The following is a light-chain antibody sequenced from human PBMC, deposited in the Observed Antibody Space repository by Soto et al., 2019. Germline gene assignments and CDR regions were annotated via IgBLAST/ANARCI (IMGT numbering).Light chain of an antibody. CDR1: SSDVGSYNL. Sequence: HSALTQPASVSGSPGQSITISCTGTSSDVGSYNLVSWYQQHPGKAPKLMIYEVSKRPSGVSNRFSGSKSGNTASLTISGLQAADEADYYCCSYAGSPHWVFGGGTKLTVL. V-gene: IGLV2-23*02. CDR3: CSYAGSPHWV. CDR2: EVS. J-gene: IGLJ3*02.